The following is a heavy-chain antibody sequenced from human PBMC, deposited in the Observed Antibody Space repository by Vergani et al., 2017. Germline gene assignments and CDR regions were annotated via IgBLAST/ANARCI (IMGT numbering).Heavy chain of an antibody. Sequence: QVQLVQSGAEVKKPGSSVKVSCKASGGTFSSYAISWVRQAPGQGLAWMGRIIPILGIANYAQKFQGRVTITADKSTSTAYMELSSLRSEDTAVYYCARGVGYCSGGSCYQHYYYYYYMDVWGKGTTVTVSS. CDR1: GGTFSSYA. J-gene: IGHJ6*03. V-gene: IGHV1-69*09. CDR3: ARGVGYCSGGSCYQHYYYYYYMDV. D-gene: IGHD2-15*01. CDR2: IIPILGIA.